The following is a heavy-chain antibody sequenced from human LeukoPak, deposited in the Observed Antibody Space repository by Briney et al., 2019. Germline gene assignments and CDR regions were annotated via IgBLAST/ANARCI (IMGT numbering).Heavy chain of an antibody. J-gene: IGHJ4*02. D-gene: IGHD1-26*01. CDR2: IYYSGST. V-gene: IGHV4-39*07. CDR1: GGSISSNYY. Sequence: SETLSLTCTVSGGSISSNYYWGWIRQPPGKGLEWIGSIYYSGSTYYNPSLKSRVTISVDTSKNQFSLKLSSVTAADTAVYYCARGVGATTVDYWGQGTLVTVSS. CDR3: ARGVGATTVDY.